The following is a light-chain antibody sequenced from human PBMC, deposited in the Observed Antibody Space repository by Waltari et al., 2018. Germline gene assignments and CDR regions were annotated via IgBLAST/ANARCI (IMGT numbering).Light chain of an antibody. CDR3: AVWDDSLSAWV. Sequence: QSVLTQPPSASGTPGQRVTISCSGSRSNTGSQYVFWYQQLPGTAPKLLSYRTNQRPSGVPDRFSGSKSGTSASLAISGLRSEDEADYHCAVWDDSLSAWVFGGGTKLTVL. J-gene: IGLJ3*02. V-gene: IGLV1-47*01. CDR1: RSNTGSQY. CDR2: RTN.